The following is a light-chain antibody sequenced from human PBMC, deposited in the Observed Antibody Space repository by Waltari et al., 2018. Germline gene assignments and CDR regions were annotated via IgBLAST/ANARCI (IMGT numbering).Light chain of an antibody. Sequence: VLTQSSGTLSLSPGERATLSCRASESVTNDYLAWYQQKPGQATRHPIYDASIRAAGIPDSFSCRGSGTDFTLIITRLEPEDFAVYHCQQYGSLPWTFGQGTMVDMK. CDR1: ESVTNDY. J-gene: IGKJ1*01. V-gene: IGKV3-20*01. CDR3: QQYGSLPWT. CDR2: DAS.